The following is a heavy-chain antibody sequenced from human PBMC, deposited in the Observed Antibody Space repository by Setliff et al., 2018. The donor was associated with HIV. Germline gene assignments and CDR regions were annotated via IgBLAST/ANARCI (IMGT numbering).Heavy chain of an antibody. CDR1: YVSISYNIW. CDR3: VTDGYRVPTGLNH. Sequence: PSETLSLTCNVSYVSISYNIWWTWVRQAPGKGLEWIGEIYHSDFTNYSQSPKSRVTIAMDKSENQVSLELRSVTAADTAVYFCVTDGYRVPTGLNHWGQGALVTVSS. V-gene: IGHV4-4*02. CDR2: IYHSDFT. D-gene: IGHD6-13*01. J-gene: IGHJ1*01.